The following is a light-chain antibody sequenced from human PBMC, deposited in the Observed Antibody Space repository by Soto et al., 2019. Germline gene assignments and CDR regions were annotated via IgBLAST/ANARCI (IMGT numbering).Light chain of an antibody. CDR2: DTS. J-gene: IGKJ4*01. Sequence: EVVMRQSPATLSVSPGEVATLSCRASQGIGDTLAWYQHKPGQTPRLLIYDTSTRATGVPTRFSGSRSGAEFTLTINSLQSEDFAVYYCQPYNHWPLTFGGGTKVDIK. CDR3: QPYNHWPLT. V-gene: IGKV3-15*01. CDR1: QGIGDT.